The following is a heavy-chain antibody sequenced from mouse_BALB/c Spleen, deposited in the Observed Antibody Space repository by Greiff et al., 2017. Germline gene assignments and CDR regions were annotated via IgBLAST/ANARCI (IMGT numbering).Heavy chain of an antibody. CDR2: ISNGGGST. CDR3: ARQQHYYGISYYAMDY. V-gene: IGHV5-12-2*01. CDR1: GFTFSSYT. Sequence: EVKLVESGGGLVQPGGSLKLSCAASGFTFSSYTMSWVRQTPEKRLEWVAYISNGGGSTYYPDTVKGRFTISRDNAKNTLYLQMSSLKSEDTAMYYCARQQHYYGISYYAMDYWGQGNSVTVSS. J-gene: IGHJ4*01. D-gene: IGHD2-1*01.